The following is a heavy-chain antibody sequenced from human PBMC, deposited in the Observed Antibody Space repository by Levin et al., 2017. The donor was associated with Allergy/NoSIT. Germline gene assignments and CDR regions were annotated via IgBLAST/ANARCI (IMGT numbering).Heavy chain of an antibody. Sequence: ASVKVSCKASGGTFSSYAISWVRQAPGQGLEWMGGIIPIFGTANYAQKFQGRVTITADESTSTAYMELSSLRSEDTAVYYCARNGRGSMDDYYYGMDVWGQGTTVTVSS. CDR1: GGTFSSYA. J-gene: IGHJ6*02. CDR2: IIPIFGTA. CDR3: ARNGRGSMDDYYYGMDV. V-gene: IGHV1-69*13. D-gene: IGHD2-2*01.